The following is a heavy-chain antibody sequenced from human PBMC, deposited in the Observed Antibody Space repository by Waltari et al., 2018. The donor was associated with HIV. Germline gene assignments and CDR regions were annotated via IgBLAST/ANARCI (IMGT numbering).Heavy chain of an antibody. CDR1: GGSVRSGSYY. D-gene: IGHD3-16*02. Sequence: QVQLQESGPGLVKPSETLSPTCTVSGGSVRSGSYYWSWIRQPPGKGLEWIGYIYYSGSTNYNPSLKSRVTISVDTSKNQFSLKLSSVTAADTAVYYCAGRYSSRLGELSLYEKHWGQGTLVTVSS. CDR3: AGRYSSRLGELSLYEKH. CDR2: IYYSGST. V-gene: IGHV4-61*01. J-gene: IGHJ1*01.